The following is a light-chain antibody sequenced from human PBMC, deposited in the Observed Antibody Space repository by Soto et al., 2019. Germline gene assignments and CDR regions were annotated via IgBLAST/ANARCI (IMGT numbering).Light chain of an antibody. CDR2: EVS. Sequence: QSVLTQPASVSGSPGQSITISCTGSSRDVGGSKYVSWYQQHPGKAPRHIFFEVSYRPSGVSNRFSGSKSGNTASLTVSGLQAEDESDYYCSSKTGSGTLYVFGTGTKLTVL. V-gene: IGLV2-14*01. CDR3: SSKTGSGTLYV. CDR1: SRDVGGSKY. J-gene: IGLJ1*01.